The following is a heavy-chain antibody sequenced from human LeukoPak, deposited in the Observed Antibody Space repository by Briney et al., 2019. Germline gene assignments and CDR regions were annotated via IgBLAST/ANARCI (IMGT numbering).Heavy chain of an antibody. CDR3: ARDRSGGLLRYFDWSFYYYYGMDV. CDR1: GLTFSSYG. J-gene: IGHJ6*02. V-gene: IGHV3-33*01. D-gene: IGHD3-9*01. Sequence: GSLRLSCAASGLTFSSYGMHWVRQAPGKGLEWVAVIWYDGSNKYYADSVKGRFTISRDNSKNTLYLQMNSLRAEDTAVYYCARDRSGGLLRYFDWSFYYYYGMDVWGQGTTVTVSS. CDR2: IWYDGSNK.